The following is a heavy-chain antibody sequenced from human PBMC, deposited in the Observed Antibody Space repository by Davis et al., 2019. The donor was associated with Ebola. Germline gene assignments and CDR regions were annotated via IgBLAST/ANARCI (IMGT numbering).Heavy chain of an antibody. J-gene: IGHJ4*02. CDR2: INSDGSST. D-gene: IGHD4-17*01. V-gene: IGHV3-74*01. CDR1: GFTFSSYW. Sequence: HTGGSLRLSCAASGFTFSSYWMHWVRQAPGKGLVWVSRINSDGSSTSYADSVKGRFTISRDNAKNSLYLQMNSLRAEDTALYYCAKGRYTVTTGIDYWGQGTLVTVSS. CDR3: AKGRYTVTTGIDY.